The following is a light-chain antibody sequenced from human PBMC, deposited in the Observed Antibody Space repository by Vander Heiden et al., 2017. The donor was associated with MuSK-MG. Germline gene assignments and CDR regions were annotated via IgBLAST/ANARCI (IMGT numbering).Light chain of an antibody. Sequence: IQTTQSPSSLSASVGDTVNVSCRASQVIRDALVWYQQRPGAAPKLLVYGGSKLQVPVPSRFSGSGSGSDYTLTISDLQPEAFATYYCQQNLRTPGTFGQGTKVDIK. J-gene: IGKJ1*01. CDR3: QQNLRTPGT. CDR1: QVIRDA. CDR2: GGS. V-gene: IGKV1-NL1*01.